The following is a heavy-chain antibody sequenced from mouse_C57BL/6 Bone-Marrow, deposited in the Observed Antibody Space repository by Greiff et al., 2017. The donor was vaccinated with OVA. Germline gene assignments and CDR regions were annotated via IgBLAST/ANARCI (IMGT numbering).Heavy chain of an antibody. D-gene: IGHD1-1*01. V-gene: IGHV1-53*01. CDR2: INPSNGGT. Sequence: QVQLQQPGTELVKPGASVKLSCKASGYTFTSYWMHWVKQRPGRGLEWIGNINPSNGGTNYNEKFKSKATLTVDKSSSTAYMQLSSLTSEDSAVYYCARSRYYGIYYFDYWGQGTTLTVSS. CDR1: GYTFTSYW. J-gene: IGHJ2*01. CDR3: ARSRYYGIYYFDY.